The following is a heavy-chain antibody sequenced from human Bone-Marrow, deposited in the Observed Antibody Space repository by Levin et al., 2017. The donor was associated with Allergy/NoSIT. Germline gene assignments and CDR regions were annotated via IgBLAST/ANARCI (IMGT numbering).Heavy chain of an antibody. V-gene: IGHV3-30*01. J-gene: IGHJ3*02. CDR2: ISQDGSKI. D-gene: IGHD3-3*01. CDR1: GLSFSRYA. CDR3: ARGRARDYFLWGSFKSGPLDI. Sequence: PGESLKISCAVSGLSFSRYAMHWVRQAPGRGLEWLAIISQDGSKIFHVDSVKGRFTVSRDNSENTLYLQMNSLRTEDTAMYYCARGRARDYFLWGSFKSGPLDIWGQGTLVTVSS.